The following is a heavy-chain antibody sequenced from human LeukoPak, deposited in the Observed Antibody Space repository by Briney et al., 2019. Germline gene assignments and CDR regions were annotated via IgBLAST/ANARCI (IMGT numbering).Heavy chain of an antibody. Sequence: GESLKISCKGSGYSITSYWIGWVRQMPGKGLEWMGIIYPGDSDTRYSPSFQGQVTISADKYISTAYLQWSSLKASDTAMYYCARPAGVWTDAFDIWGQGTMVTVSS. CDR1: GYSITSYW. CDR3: ARPAGVWTDAFDI. D-gene: IGHD2-21*02. V-gene: IGHV5-51*01. J-gene: IGHJ3*02. CDR2: IYPGDSDT.